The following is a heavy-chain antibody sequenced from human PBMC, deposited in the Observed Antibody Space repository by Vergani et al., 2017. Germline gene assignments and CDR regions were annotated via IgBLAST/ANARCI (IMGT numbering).Heavy chain of an antibody. D-gene: IGHD2-2*01. CDR2: ISSSGSTI. CDR3: ARGGCSSTSCYPYYYYYGMDV. Sequence: QVQLVESGGGLVKPGGSLRLSCAASGFTFSDYYMSWIRQAPGKGLEWVSYISSSGSTIYYADSVKGRFTISRDNAKNSLYLQMNSLRAEDTAVYYCARGGCSSTSCYPYYYYYGMDVWGQGTTVTVSS. V-gene: IGHV3-11*01. CDR1: GFTFSDYY. J-gene: IGHJ6*02.